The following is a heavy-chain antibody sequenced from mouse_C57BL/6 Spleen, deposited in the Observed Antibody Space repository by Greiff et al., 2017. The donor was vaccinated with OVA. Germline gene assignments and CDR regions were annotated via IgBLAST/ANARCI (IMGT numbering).Heavy chain of an antibody. Sequence: QVQLQQPGAELVKPGASVKLSCKASGYTFTSYWMQWVKQRPGQGLEWIGEIDPSDSYTNYNQKFKGKATLTVDPSSSTAYMQLSSLTSEDSAVYYCARGDGSTYYWGQGTSVTVSS. D-gene: IGHD1-1*01. J-gene: IGHJ4*01. CDR2: IDPSDSYT. CDR1: GYTFTSYW. V-gene: IGHV1-50*01. CDR3: ARGDGSTYY.